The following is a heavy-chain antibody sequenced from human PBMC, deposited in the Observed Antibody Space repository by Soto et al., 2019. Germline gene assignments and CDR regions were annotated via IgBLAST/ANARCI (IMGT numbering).Heavy chain of an antibody. D-gene: IGHD3-22*01. V-gene: IGHV1-3*01. CDR3: ASGDYYDSSGYYYKSPLLFDY. J-gene: IGHJ4*02. Sequence: GASVKVSCKASGYTFTSYAMHWVRQAPGQRLEWMGWINAGNGNTKYSQKFQGRVTITRDTSASTAYMELSSLRSEDTAVYYCASGDYYDSSGYYYKSPLLFDYWGQGTLVTVSS. CDR1: GYTFTSYA. CDR2: INAGNGNT.